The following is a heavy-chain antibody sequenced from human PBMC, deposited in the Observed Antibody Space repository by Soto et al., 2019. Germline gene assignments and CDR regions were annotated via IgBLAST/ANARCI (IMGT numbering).Heavy chain of an antibody. V-gene: IGHV1-46*01. Sequence: ASLKVSCQTSGFTCTIYCMHWVLQAPGQGLEWMGIINPSGGSTSYAQKFQGRVTMTRDTSTSTVYMELSSLRSEDTAVYYCAREYYYDSSGYGPFRPVDYWGQGTLVTVSS. CDR1: GFTCTIYC. D-gene: IGHD3-22*01. CDR2: INPSGGST. J-gene: IGHJ4*02. CDR3: AREYYYDSSGYGPFRPVDY.